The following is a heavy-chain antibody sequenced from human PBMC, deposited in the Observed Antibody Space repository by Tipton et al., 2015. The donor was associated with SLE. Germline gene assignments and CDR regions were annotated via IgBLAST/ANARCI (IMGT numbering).Heavy chain of an antibody. CDR3: AKDRLYGDYVYFDL. J-gene: IGHJ2*01. CDR1: GFTFSSYA. Sequence: SLRLSCAASGFTFSSYAMSWVRQAPGKGREWVSAISGSGGSTYYADSVKGRFTISRDNSKNTLYLQMNSLRAEDTAVYYCAKDRLYGDYVYFDLWGRGTLVTVSS. D-gene: IGHD4-17*01. CDR2: ISGSGGST. V-gene: IGHV3-23*01.